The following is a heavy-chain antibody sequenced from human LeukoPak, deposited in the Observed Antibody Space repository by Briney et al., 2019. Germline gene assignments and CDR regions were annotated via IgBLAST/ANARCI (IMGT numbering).Heavy chain of an antibody. CDR3: ARFYYYDTSGYSAFDI. V-gene: IGHV4-59*11. D-gene: IGHD3-22*01. CDR2: IYYSGST. CDR1: GGSISSHY. Sequence: PSETLSLTCTVAGGSISSHYWSWIRQPPGKGREWIAYIYYSGSTNYNPSLKSRVTISVDTSKNQFSLKLSSVTAADTAVYYCARFYYYDTSGYSAFDIWGQGTMVTVSS. J-gene: IGHJ3*02.